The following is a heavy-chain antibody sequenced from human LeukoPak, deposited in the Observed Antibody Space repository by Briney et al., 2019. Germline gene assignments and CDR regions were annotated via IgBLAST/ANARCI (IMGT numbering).Heavy chain of an antibody. CDR1: GYTFTGYY. Sequence: GASVKVSCKASGYTFTGYYMHWVRQAPGQGLEWMGWINPNSGGTNYAQKFQGRVTMTRDTSTSTAYMELSRLRSDDTAVYYCARENNGEYDFWSGYYIGWFDPWGQGTLVTVSS. CDR2: INPNSGGT. CDR3: ARENNGEYDFWSGYYIGWFDP. D-gene: IGHD3-3*01. J-gene: IGHJ5*02. V-gene: IGHV1-2*02.